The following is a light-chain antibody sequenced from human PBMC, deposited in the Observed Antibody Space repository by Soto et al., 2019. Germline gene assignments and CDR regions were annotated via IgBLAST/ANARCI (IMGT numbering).Light chain of an antibody. CDR2: DAS. V-gene: IGKV3-11*01. CDR3: QHRNNRPFS. Sequence: EIVLTQSPSTLSWSPGERATLSCGASQSFNNYLAWYQQRPGQAPRPLIYDASYRATGTPARFSGSGYGTAFNLTISRLETEAFAVYYCQHRNNRPFSFGPGTKVDIK. J-gene: IGKJ3*01. CDR1: QSFNNY.